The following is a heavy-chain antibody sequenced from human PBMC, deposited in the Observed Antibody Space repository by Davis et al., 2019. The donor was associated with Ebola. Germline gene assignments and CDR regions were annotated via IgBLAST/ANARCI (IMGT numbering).Heavy chain of an antibody. Sequence: GEFLKISCAASGFTFSNYAMSWVRQAPGKGLEWVSGISGSGATTYYADSVKGRFTISRDNSKNTLYLQMNSLRADDTALYYCAKGGARYFYHYYGMDVWGQGTTVTVSS. J-gene: IGHJ6*02. V-gene: IGHV3-23*01. D-gene: IGHD2/OR15-2a*01. CDR2: ISGSGATT. CDR1: GFTFSNYA. CDR3: AKGGARYFYHYYGMDV.